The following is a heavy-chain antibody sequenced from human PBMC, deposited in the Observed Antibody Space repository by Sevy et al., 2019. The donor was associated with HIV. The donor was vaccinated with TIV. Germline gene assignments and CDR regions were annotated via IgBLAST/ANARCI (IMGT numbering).Heavy chain of an antibody. V-gene: IGHV3-30*18. J-gene: IGHJ4*02. CDR1: GFTFSSYG. Sequence: GGSLRLSCAASGFTFSSYGMHWVRQAPGKGLEWVAVISYDGSNKYYADSVKGRFTISRDNSKNTLYLQMNSLRAEDPAVYYCAKAPVAGPSYFDYWGQGTLVTVSS. CDR2: ISYDGSNK. CDR3: AKAPVAGPSYFDY. D-gene: IGHD6-19*01.